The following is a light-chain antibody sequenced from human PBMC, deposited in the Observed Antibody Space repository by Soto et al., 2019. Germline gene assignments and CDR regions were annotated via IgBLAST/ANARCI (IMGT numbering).Light chain of an antibody. CDR1: SGHSSYA. V-gene: IGLV4-69*01. CDR2: LNSDGSH. J-gene: IGLJ3*02. Sequence: QPVLTQSPSASASLGASVKLTCTLSSGHSSYAIAWHQQQPEKGPRYLMKLNSDGSHSKGDGIPDRFSGSSSGAERYLTSSSLQSEDEADYYCQTWGTGIRWVFGGGTKLTVL. CDR3: QTWGTGIRWV.